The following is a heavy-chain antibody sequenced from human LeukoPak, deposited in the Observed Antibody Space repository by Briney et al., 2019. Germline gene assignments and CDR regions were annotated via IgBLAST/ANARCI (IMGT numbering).Heavy chain of an antibody. CDR1: GLTLRNYC. CDR2: ISGDGGVT. D-gene: IGHD6-6*01. Sequence: GESLRLSCTASGLTLRNYCMHWVRQVPGKRLVWVSRISGDGGVTNYADSVQGRFTISRDNAKNILYLQINSLRSEDTAVYYCARYSSSSGGASYYLDYWGHGTLVTVSS. CDR3: ARYSSSSGGASYYLDY. V-gene: IGHV3-74*01. J-gene: IGHJ4*01.